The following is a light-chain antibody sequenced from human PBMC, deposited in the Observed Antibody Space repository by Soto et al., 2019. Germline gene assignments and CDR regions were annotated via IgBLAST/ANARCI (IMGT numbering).Light chain of an antibody. Sequence: EIVLTQSPGTLSLSPGERATLSCRASQSVSSSYLAWYLQKPGQAPRLLIYGASSRATGIPDRFSGSGSGTDFTLTISRLEPEDFAVYYCQQYGSAPSTFGQGTKLEIK. V-gene: IGKV3-20*01. J-gene: IGKJ2*01. CDR2: GAS. CDR1: QSVSSSY. CDR3: QQYGSAPST.